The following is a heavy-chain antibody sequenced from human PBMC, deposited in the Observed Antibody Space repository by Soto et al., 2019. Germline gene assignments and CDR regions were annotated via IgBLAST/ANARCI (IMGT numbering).Heavy chain of an antibody. CDR2: INSGSTSV. CDR3: ARDPREWEQRLYDF. D-gene: IGHD1-26*01. CDR1: GFIFNSYS. J-gene: IGHJ4*02. Sequence: HPGGSLRLSCVASGFIFNSYSMNWVRQAPGKGLEWISYINSGSTSVFYADSVKGRFTISRDNAKNSLYLQMNSLRDEDTAVYYCARDPREWEQRLYDFWGQGTLVTVSS. V-gene: IGHV3-48*02.